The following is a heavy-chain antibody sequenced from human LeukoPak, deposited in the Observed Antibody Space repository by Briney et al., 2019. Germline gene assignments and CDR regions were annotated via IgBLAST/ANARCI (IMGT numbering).Heavy chain of an antibody. D-gene: IGHD6-6*01. Sequence: GGSLRLSCAASGFTFSSYAMSWVRQAPGKGLEWVSAISGSGGSTYYADSVKGRFTISRDNSKNTLYLQMNSLRAEDTAVYYCARTPIAARQIDYWGQGTLVTVSS. CDR1: GFTFSSYA. V-gene: IGHV3-23*01. J-gene: IGHJ4*02. CDR3: ARTPIAARQIDY. CDR2: ISGSGGST.